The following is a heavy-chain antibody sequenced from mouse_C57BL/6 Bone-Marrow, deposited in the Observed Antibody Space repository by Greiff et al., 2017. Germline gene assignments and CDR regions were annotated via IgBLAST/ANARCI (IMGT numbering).Heavy chain of an antibody. CDR2: IWWDDDK. Sequence: LQQSGPGILQPSQTLSLTCSFSGFSLSTFGMGVGWIRQPSGKGLEWLAHIWWDDDKYYNPALKSRLTISKDTSKNQVFLKIANVDTADTATYYCAEAAQATYYFDYWGQGTTLTVSS. J-gene: IGHJ2*01. CDR1: GFSLSTFGMG. D-gene: IGHD3-2*02. V-gene: IGHV8-8*01. CDR3: AEAAQATYYFDY.